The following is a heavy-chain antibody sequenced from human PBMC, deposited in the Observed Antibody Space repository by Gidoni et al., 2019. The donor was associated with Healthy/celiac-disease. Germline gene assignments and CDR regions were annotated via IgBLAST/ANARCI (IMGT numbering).Heavy chain of an antibody. CDR2: IYHSGST. V-gene: IGHV4-4*02. J-gene: IGHJ4*02. CDR3: ARGGDDYGDYWGESPLVYFDY. CDR1: GGSISSSNW. Sequence: QVQLQESGPGLVKPSGTLSLTCAVSGGSISSSNWWSWVRQPPGKGLEWIGEIYHSGSTNYNPSLKSRVTISVDKSKNQFSLKLSSVTAADTAVYYCARGGDDYGDYWGESPLVYFDYWGQGTLVTVSS. D-gene: IGHD4-17*01.